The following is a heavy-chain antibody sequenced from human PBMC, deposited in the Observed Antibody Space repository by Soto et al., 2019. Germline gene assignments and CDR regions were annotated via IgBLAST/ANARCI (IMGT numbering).Heavy chain of an antibody. V-gene: IGHV3-7*01. CDR1: GFTFSSYW. Sequence: EVQLVESGGGLVQPGGSLRLSCAASGFTFSSYWMSWVRQAPGKGLEWVANIKQDGSEKYYVDSVKGRFTISRDNAKNSLYLQMNSLRAVDTAVYYCARIGYSSSRYYFDYWGQGTLVTVSS. D-gene: IGHD6-13*01. CDR2: IKQDGSEK. J-gene: IGHJ4*02. CDR3: ARIGYSSSRYYFDY.